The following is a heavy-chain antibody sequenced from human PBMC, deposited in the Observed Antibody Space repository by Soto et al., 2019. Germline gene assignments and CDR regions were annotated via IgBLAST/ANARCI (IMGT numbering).Heavy chain of an antibody. CDR1: GGSISSSSYY. Sequence: SETLSLTCTVSGGSISSSSYYWGWIRQPPGKGLEWIGSIYYSGSTYYNPSLKSRVTISVDTSKNQFSLKLSSVTAADTAVYYCARQMDYGDYFDYWGQGTLVTVSS. CDR2: IYYSGST. J-gene: IGHJ4*02. V-gene: IGHV4-39*01. D-gene: IGHD4-17*01. CDR3: ARQMDYGDYFDY.